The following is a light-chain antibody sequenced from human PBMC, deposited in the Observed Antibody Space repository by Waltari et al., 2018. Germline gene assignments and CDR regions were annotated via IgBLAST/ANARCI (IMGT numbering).Light chain of an antibody. CDR1: RNVLSSSNNKNY. CDR3: QQYYSTPLT. J-gene: IGKJ4*01. Sequence: LVMTQSPESLAVSLGERATLTGKSSRNVLSSSNNKNYLAWYQQKPGQPPKLLIYWASTRESGVPARFTGSGSGTDFTLTISSLQAEDVAVYYCQQYYSTPLTFGGGTKVEIK. V-gene: IGKV4-1*01. CDR2: WAS.